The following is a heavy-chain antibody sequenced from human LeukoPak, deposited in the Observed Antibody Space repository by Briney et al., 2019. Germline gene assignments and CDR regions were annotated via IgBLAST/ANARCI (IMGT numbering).Heavy chain of an antibody. D-gene: IGHD2-2*01. J-gene: IGHJ4*02. CDR2: ISTSGDNT. Sequence: RGSVRLSCAASGFTFSSYAMTWVRQAPGKGLEWVSAISTSGDNTYYADSVRGRFTISRDNSKNTLYLQMNSLRADDTAVYYCARKVYHRFDYWGQGTLVTVSS. V-gene: IGHV3-23*01. CDR1: GFTFSSYA. CDR3: ARKVYHRFDY.